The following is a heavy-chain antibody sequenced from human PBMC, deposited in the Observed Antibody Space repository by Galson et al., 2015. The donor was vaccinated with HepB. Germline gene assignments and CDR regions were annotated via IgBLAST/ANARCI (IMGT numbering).Heavy chain of an antibody. D-gene: IGHD3-22*01. CDR3: TTHLDYYDDSGHRNDDY. CDR2: VKSKAAGGAT. J-gene: IGHJ4*02. Sequence: SLRLSCAASGFTFNTAWISWVRQAPGKGLEWVGHVKSKAAGGATDYAESVKGRFVISRDDFKDTVYLQLSSLKAEDTAVYYCTTHLDYYDDSGHRNDDYWGQGTLVTVPS. V-gene: IGHV3-15*01. CDR1: GFTFNTAW.